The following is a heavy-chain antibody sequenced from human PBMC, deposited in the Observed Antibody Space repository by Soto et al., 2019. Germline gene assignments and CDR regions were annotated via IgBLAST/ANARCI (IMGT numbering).Heavy chain of an antibody. CDR3: ARESEEIHSNFDC. CDR2: ISSTTNYI. J-gene: IGHJ4*02. V-gene: IGHV3-21*06. CDR1: GFTFTRYS. D-gene: IGHD3-3*01. Sequence: LRLYCAASGFTFTRYSMNWVRQAPGNGLEWVSSISSTTNYIYYGDSMKGRFTISRDNAKNSLYLEMNSLRAEDTAVYYCARESEEIHSNFDCWGQGTRVTVSS.